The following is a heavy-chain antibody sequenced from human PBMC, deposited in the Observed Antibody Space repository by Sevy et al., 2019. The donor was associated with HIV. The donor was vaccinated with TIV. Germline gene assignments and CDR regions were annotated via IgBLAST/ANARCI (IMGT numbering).Heavy chain of an antibody. CDR2: INPSGGST. D-gene: IGHD6-19*01. CDR3: ARDRYASGDFDY. Sequence: ASVKVSCKTFGYTFSNHYIHWVRQAPGHGLEWMGVINPSGGSTNYAHRFRGRVTMTRDPSTSTFYMDLSSLRSEDTAVYYCARDRYASGDFDYWGQGTLVTVSS. J-gene: IGHJ4*02. V-gene: IGHV1-46*01. CDR1: GYTFSNHY.